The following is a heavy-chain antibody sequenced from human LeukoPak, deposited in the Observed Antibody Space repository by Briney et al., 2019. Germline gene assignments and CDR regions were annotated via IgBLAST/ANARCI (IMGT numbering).Heavy chain of an antibody. CDR1: GFTFSSYA. Sequence: GGSLRLSCAASGFTFSSYAMSWVRQAPGKGLEWVSGISGSGDNTYYADSVKGRFTISRDNSKNTLHVQVNSLGTEDTAAYYCAKGSYYDSSGSFYFDYWGQGTLVTVSS. CDR3: AKGSYYDSSGSFYFDY. CDR2: ISGSGDNT. V-gene: IGHV3-23*01. D-gene: IGHD3-22*01. J-gene: IGHJ4*02.